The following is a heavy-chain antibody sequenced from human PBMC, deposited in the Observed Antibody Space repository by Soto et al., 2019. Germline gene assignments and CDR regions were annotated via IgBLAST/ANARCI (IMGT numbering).Heavy chain of an antibody. CDR3: AAGTYYDILTGPTPPLQNYYYMDV. CDR1: GFTFTSSA. J-gene: IGHJ6*03. CDR2: IVVGSGNT. Sequence: ASVKVSCEASGFTFTSSAMQWVRQARGQRLEWIGWIVVGSGNTNYAQKFQERVNITRDMSTSTAYMELSSLRSEDTAVYYCAAGTYYDILTGPTPPLQNYYYMDVWGKGTTVTVSS. V-gene: IGHV1-58*02. D-gene: IGHD3-9*01.